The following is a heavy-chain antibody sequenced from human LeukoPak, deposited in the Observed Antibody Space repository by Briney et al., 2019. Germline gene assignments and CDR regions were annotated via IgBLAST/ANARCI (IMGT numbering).Heavy chain of an antibody. CDR1: GYTFTSYG. CDR2: ISAYNGNT. D-gene: IGHD6-13*01. V-gene: IGHV1-18*01. Sequence: GASVKVSCKASGYTFTSYGISWVRQAPGQGLEWMGWISAYNGNTNYAQKLQGRVTMTTDTSTSTAYMELRSLRSDDTAVYCCARDFRVGSSWRNDYWGQGTLVTVSS. CDR3: ARDFRVGSSWRNDY. J-gene: IGHJ4*02.